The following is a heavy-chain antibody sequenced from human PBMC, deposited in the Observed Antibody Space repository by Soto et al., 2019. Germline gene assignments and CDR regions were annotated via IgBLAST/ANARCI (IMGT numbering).Heavy chain of an antibody. CDR2: FSGSGGNI. D-gene: IGHD3-10*01. Sequence: EVQMLESGGGLVQPGGSLRLSCVASGFTFTTHAMSWVSQSPGKGLEWVSTFSGSGGNIYYAEAVKGRLTISRDDSKNTLYLQMNSLRVEDTAVYYCAKDPPWTVGPLAMDVWGQGTTVTVSS. V-gene: IGHV3-23*01. CDR1: GFTFTTHA. CDR3: AKDPPWTVGPLAMDV. J-gene: IGHJ6*02.